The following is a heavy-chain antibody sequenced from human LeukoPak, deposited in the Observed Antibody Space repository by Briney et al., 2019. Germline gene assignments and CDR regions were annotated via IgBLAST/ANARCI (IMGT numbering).Heavy chain of an antibody. D-gene: IGHD3-3*01. V-gene: IGHV3-21*01. J-gene: IGHJ6*03. CDR1: GFTFSSYG. CDR2: ISISSNYI. Sequence: PGGSLRLSCAASGFTFSSYGMHWVRQAPGKGLEWVSSISISSNYIYYADSVKGRFTISRDNSKNTLYLQMNSLRAEDTAVYYCARRREKRSDYYYYMDVWGKGTTVTISS. CDR3: ARRREKRSDYYYYMDV.